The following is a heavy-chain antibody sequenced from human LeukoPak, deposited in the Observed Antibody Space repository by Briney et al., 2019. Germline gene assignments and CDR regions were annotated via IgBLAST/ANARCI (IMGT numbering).Heavy chain of an antibody. Sequence: GGSLRLSCAASGFTFSSYEMNWVRQAPGKGREWGSYISSSGSTIYYADSVKGRFTISRDNAKNSLYLQMNSLRAEDTAVYYCARALLAGRYYYGMDVWGQGTTVTVSS. V-gene: IGHV3-48*03. J-gene: IGHJ6*02. D-gene: IGHD3-3*01. CDR1: GFTFSSYE. CDR3: ARALLAGRYYYGMDV. CDR2: ISSSGSTI.